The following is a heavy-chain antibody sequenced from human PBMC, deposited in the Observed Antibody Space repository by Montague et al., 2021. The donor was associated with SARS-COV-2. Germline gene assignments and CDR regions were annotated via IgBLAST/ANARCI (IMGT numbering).Heavy chain of an antibody. CDR2: INDSGST. V-gene: IGHV4-34*01. CDR3: ARWDPQTLAKIGLRGKSASDY. Sequence: SETLSLTCAVYGGSFSGYYWAWIRQSPGKGLEWIAEINDSGSTNYNLNPSLRSRVTISVDTSKSQFSLKLSSVSAADTGVYYCARWDPQTLAKIGLRGKSASDYWGQGTLVTVSS. J-gene: IGHJ4*02. D-gene: IGHD4-23*01. CDR1: GGSFSGYY.